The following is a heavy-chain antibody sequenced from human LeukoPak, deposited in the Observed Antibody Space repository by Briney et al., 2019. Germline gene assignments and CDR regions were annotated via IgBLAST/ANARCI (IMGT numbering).Heavy chain of an antibody. Sequence: SETLSLTCTVSGGSISSYYWSWIRQPAGKGLEWVGRIYSSGSTNYNPSLKSRVTMSVDTSKNQFSLKLSSVTAADTAVYYCARGGKATVVTVWGQGTLVTVSS. CDR2: IYSSGST. J-gene: IGHJ4*02. CDR1: GGSISSYY. CDR3: ARGGKATVVTV. D-gene: IGHD4-23*01. V-gene: IGHV4-4*07.